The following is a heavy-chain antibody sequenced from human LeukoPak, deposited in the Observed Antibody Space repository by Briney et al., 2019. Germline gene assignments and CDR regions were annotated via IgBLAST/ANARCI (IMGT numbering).Heavy chain of an antibody. V-gene: IGHV1-69*01. CDR1: GGTFSSYA. J-gene: IGHJ4*02. D-gene: IGHD3-9*01. CDR3: ARGDGPGYYDILTGYRPFDH. CDR2: IIPIFGTA. Sequence: ASVKVSCKASGGTFSSYAISWVRQAPGQGLEWMGGIIPIFGTANYAQKFQGRVTITADESTSTAYMELSSLRSEDTAVYYCARGDGPGYYDILTGYRPFDHWGQGTLVTVSS.